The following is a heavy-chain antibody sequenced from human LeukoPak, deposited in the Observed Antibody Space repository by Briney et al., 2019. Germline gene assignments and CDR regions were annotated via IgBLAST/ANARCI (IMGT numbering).Heavy chain of an antibody. Sequence: GGSLRLSCVVSGFSVSDHYMSWVRQAPGKGLQWLSVIFADDLTYYEDSVKGRFTISRDRSQNTLYLQMNSLRAEDTAVYYCARGAMSTFARFDSWGQGTLVSVSS. D-gene: IGHD2/OR15-2a*01. CDR2: IFADDLT. J-gene: IGHJ4*02. CDR3: ARGAMSTFARFDS. V-gene: IGHV3-53*01. CDR1: GFSVSDHY.